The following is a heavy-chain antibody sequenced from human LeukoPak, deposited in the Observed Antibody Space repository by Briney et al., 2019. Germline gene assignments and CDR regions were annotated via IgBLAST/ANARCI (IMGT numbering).Heavy chain of an antibody. CDR3: AKVRYDYGDYTGEDWDY. J-gene: IGHJ4*02. D-gene: IGHD4-17*01. V-gene: IGHV5-51*01. CDR1: GYSFTSYW. Sequence: GESLKISCKGSGYSFTSYWIGWVRQMPGKGLEWMGIIYPGDSDTRYSPSFQGQVTISADKSISTAYLQWSSLKASDTAMYYCAKVRYDYGDYTGEDWDYWGQGTLVTVSS. CDR2: IYPGDSDT.